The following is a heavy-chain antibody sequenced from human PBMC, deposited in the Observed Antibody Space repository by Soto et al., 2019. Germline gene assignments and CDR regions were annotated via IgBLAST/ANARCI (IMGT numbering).Heavy chain of an antibody. CDR3: ARGPRVSSTGTGAH. D-gene: IGHD1-1*01. V-gene: IGHV3-74*01. Sequence: GGSLRLSCSVSGFTFSAYWMHWVRQVPGKGLTWVSRISDDGSTATYADSVKGRFVISRDNAKNSLYLEMNTLRADDSGLYYCARGPRVSSTGTGAHWGRGTLVTVS. CDR2: ISDDGSTA. CDR1: GFTFSAYW. J-gene: IGHJ4*02.